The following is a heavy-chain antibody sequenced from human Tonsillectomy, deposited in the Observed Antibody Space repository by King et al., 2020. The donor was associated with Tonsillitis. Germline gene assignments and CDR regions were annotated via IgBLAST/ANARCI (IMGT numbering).Heavy chain of an antibody. J-gene: IGHJ4*02. CDR2: INPSGGST. CDR3: TVEIRGATGD. Sequence: QLVQSGAEVKKPGASVKVSCKASGYTFSNYYIHWVRLAPGQGLEWMGMINPSGGSTAYAQKFKGRVTMTRDTSTSTVYLVLTSLRSEDTAIYYCTVEIRGATGDWGQGTLVTVSS. D-gene: IGHD1-26*01. CDR1: GYTFSNYY. V-gene: IGHV1-46*01.